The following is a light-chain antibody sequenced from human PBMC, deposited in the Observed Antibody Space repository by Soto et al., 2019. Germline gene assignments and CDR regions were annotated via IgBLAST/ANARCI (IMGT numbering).Light chain of an antibody. Sequence: EIVMTQSPATLSVSPGERATLSCRASQSVTISLAWYQQKPGQAPTLLIYGASSRATGTPVRFSGSGSGTEFTLTISSLQSEDFAVYYCQQYGSSPRTFGQGTKVEVK. V-gene: IGKV3-15*01. CDR1: QSVTIS. CDR3: QQYGSSPRT. J-gene: IGKJ1*01. CDR2: GAS.